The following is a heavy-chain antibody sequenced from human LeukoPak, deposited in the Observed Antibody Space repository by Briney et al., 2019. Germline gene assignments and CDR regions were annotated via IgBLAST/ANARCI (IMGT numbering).Heavy chain of an antibody. Sequence: SETLSLTRTVSGGSITTYYWSWIRQPPGKGLEWIGYIYYTGITNYNPSLKSRVTISVDTSKNQFSLKLSSVTAADTAVYYCARGSGSGNYYYYFDYWGQGTLVTVSS. CDR3: ARGSGSGNYYYYFDY. CDR2: IYYTGIT. V-gene: IGHV4-59*01. CDR1: GGSITTYY. J-gene: IGHJ4*02. D-gene: IGHD3-10*01.